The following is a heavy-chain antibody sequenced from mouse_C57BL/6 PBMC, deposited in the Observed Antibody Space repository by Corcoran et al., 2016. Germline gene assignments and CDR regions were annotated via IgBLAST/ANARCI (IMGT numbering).Heavy chain of an antibody. J-gene: IGHJ1*03. CDR1: GYTFTSYG. CDR2: IYPRSGNT. D-gene: IGHD1-1*01. Sequence: QVQLQQSGAELARPGASVKLSCKASGYTFTSYGISWVKQRTGQGLEWIGEIYPRSGNTYYNEKFKGKATLTADKSSSTAYMELRILTSEGSAVDFCARRDYYGSSYNGYFDVWGTGTTVTVSS. V-gene: IGHV1-81*01. CDR3: ARRDYYGSSYNGYFDV.